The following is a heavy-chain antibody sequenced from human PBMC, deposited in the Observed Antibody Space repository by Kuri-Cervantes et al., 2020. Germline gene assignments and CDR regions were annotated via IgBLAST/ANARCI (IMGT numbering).Heavy chain of an antibody. CDR2: IYYSGST. CDR1: GGSISSSSYY. D-gene: IGHD6-19*01. CDR3: ARAAGTYAFDI. J-gene: IGHJ3*02. Sequence: SETLSLTCTVSGGSISSSSYYWGWIRQPPGKGLEWIGSIYYSGSTYYNPSLKSRVTISVDTSKNQFSLKLSSVTAADTAVYYCARAAGTYAFDIRGQGTMVTVSS. V-gene: IGHV4-39*07.